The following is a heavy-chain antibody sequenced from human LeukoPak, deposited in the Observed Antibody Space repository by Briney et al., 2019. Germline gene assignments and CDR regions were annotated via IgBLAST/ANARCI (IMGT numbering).Heavy chain of an antibody. D-gene: IGHD3-10*01. CDR1: GFTFSSYA. CDR2: ISGSGGST. V-gene: IGHV3-23*01. J-gene: IGHJ4*02. Sequence: GGSLRLSCAASGFTFSSYAMSWVRQAPGNGLEWVSAISGSGGSTYYADSVKGRFTISRDNSKNTLYLQMNSLRAEDTAVYYCAKDAFRGVITPLDYWGQGTLVTVSS. CDR3: AKDAFRGVITPLDY.